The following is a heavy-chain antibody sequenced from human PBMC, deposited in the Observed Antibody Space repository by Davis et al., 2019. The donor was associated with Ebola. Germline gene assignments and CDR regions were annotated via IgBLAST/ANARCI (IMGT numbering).Heavy chain of an antibody. CDR2: IYYSGST. Sequence: MPSETLSLTCAVSGGSISSGGYSWSWIRQPPGKGLEWIGYIYYSGSTYYNPSLKSRVTISVDTSKNQFSLKLSSVTAADTAVYYCARDRTDSSILGYFDLWGRGTLVTVSS. CDR1: GGSISSGGYS. J-gene: IGHJ2*01. D-gene: IGHD6-13*01. V-gene: IGHV4-30-2*05. CDR3: ARDRTDSSILGYFDL.